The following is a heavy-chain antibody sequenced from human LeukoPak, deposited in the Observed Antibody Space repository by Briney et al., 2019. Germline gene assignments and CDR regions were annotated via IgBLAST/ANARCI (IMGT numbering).Heavy chain of an antibody. CDR2: IYYSGST. CDR3: ARDHDYGDYFDY. D-gene: IGHD4-17*01. V-gene: IGHV4-59*01. J-gene: IGHJ4*02. Sequence: SETLSLTCTVSGGSISSYYWSWIRQPPGKRLEWIGYIYYSGSTNYNPSLKSRVTISVDTSKNQFSLKLSSVTAADTAVYYCARDHDYGDYFDYWGQGTLVTVSS. CDR1: GGSISSYY.